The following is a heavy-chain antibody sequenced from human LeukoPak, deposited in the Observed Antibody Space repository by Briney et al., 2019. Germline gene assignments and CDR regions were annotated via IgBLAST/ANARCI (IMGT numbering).Heavy chain of an antibody. Sequence: GRSLRLSCAASGFTFSSYAMHWVRQAPGKGLEWVAVISYDGSNKYYADSVKGRFTISRDNSENTLYLQMNSLRAEDTAVYYCARSHGPDYYYGMDVWGQGTTVTVSS. CDR1: GFTFSSYA. CDR3: ARSHGPDYYYGMDV. J-gene: IGHJ6*02. CDR2: ISYDGSNK. V-gene: IGHV3-30-3*01. D-gene: IGHD4-17*01.